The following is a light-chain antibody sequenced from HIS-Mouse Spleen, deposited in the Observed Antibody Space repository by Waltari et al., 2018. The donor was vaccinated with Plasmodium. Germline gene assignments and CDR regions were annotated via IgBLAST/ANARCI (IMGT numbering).Light chain of an antibody. CDR3: SSYAGSNNLV. CDR2: EVS. V-gene: IGLV2-8*01. Sequence: QSALTQPPSASGSPGQSVTISCTGTSSDVGCYTYVSWYQQHPGNAPKLMIYEVSKRPSGVPDRFSGSKSGNTASLTVSGLQAEDEADYYCSSYAGSNNLVFGGGTKLTVL. J-gene: IGLJ2*01. CDR1: SSDVGCYTY.